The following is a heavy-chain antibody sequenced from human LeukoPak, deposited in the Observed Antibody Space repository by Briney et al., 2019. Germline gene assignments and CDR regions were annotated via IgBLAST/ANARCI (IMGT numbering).Heavy chain of an antibody. Sequence: GGSLRLSCAASGFTFSSYWMSWVRQAPGKGLEWVANIKQDGSEKYYVDSVKGRFTISRDNAKNSLYLQMNSLRAEDTAVYYCAREVVVVNYLFDYWGQGTLVTVSS. D-gene: IGHD3-22*01. J-gene: IGHJ4*02. V-gene: IGHV3-7*01. CDR3: AREVVVVNYLFDY. CDR1: GFTFSSYW. CDR2: IKQDGSEK.